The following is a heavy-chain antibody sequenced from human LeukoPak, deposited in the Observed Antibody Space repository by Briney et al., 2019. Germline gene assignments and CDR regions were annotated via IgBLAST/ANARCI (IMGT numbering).Heavy chain of an antibody. Sequence: ASVKVSCKASGYTFTSYGISWVRQAPGQGLEWMGIINPSGGSTSYAQKFQGRVTMTRDMSTSTVYMELSSLRSEDTAVYYCARSGRGYSYGHQYYYYYYMDVWGKGTTVTISS. D-gene: IGHD5-18*01. CDR1: GYTFTSYG. CDR2: INPSGGST. CDR3: ARSGRGYSYGHQYYYYYYMDV. V-gene: IGHV1-46*01. J-gene: IGHJ6*03.